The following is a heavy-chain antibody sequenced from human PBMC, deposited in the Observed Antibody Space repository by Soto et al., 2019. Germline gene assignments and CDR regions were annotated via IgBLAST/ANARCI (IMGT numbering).Heavy chain of an antibody. CDR3: ARDRQRGKAGIDV. Sequence: SETLSLTGTVSGGAISSYYWSWIRQPPGKGLEWIGYIYYSGSTNYNASLKSRVTISVDTSKNQFPLKLSSVTAADTAVYYCARDRQRGKAGIDVWGQWTTVPVSS. CDR1: GGAISSYY. J-gene: IGHJ6*02. CDR2: IYYSGST. V-gene: IGHV4-59*01. D-gene: IGHD3-10*01.